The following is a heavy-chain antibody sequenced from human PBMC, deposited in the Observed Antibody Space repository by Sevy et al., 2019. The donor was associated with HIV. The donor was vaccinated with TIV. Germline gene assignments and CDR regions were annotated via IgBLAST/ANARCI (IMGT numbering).Heavy chain of an antibody. CDR3: ARETVSGYNL. CDR1: GFTVSTNY. V-gene: IGHV3-53*01. J-gene: IGHJ4*01. D-gene: IGHD5-12*01. Sequence: GGSLRLSCVVSGFTVSTNYMSWVRQAPGKGLEWGSAIYSGGNTYYADSVKGRFTISRDNSKNTVYLQLNSLRAEDTAVYFCARETVSGYNLWGQGTLVTVSS. CDR2: IYSGGNT.